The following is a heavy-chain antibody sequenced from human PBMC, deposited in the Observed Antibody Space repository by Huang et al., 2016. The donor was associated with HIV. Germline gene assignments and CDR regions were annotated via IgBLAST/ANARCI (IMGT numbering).Heavy chain of an antibody. CDR2: MNPNRGNT. Sequence: QVQLVQSGAEVKKPGASVKVSCKASGYTFSNYDINWVRKAPGQGLEWMGWMNPNRGNTGYARKFQGRVTMTRSTSISTAYMELSRLRFEDTAVYYCATLPPVNYGRSGGRVRDYWGQGSLVTVSS. CDR3: ATLPPVNYGRSGGRVRDY. CDR1: GYTFSNYD. V-gene: IGHV1-8*01. D-gene: IGHD2-15*01. J-gene: IGHJ4*02.